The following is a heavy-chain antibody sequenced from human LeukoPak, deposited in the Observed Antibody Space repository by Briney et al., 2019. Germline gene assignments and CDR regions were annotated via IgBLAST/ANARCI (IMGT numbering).Heavy chain of an antibody. CDR3: AREYNGYDVAY. D-gene: IGHD5-12*01. J-gene: IGHJ4*02. V-gene: IGHV3-30*04. CDR1: GFTFSSYA. CDR2: IAYDGSYA. Sequence: GGSLRLSCAASGFTFSSYAMHWVRQAPGKGLEWVALIAYDGSYAYYADSVKGRFTISRDHSKNTLYLQMNSLRTEDTAVYYCAREYNGYDVAYWGQGTLVTVSS.